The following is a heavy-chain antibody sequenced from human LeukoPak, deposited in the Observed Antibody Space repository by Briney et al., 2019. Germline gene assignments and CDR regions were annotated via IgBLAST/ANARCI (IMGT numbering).Heavy chain of an antibody. J-gene: IGHJ4*02. CDR2: VYRSGTT. V-gene: IGHV4-38-2*02. CDR3: ARENWVFDY. Sequence: SETLSLTCVVYGYSISSGYHWGWIRQPPGKGREWIGSVYRSGTTYYDPSLKSRVTISVDTSKNQISLKVRSVTAADTAMYYCARENWVFDYWGQGILVTVSS. CDR1: GYSISSGYH. D-gene: IGHD7-27*01.